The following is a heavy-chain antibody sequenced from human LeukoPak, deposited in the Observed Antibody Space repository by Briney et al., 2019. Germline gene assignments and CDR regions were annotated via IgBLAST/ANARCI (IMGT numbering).Heavy chain of an antibody. CDR2: INPHSGDT. CDR1: GYTFTGYY. D-gene: IGHD1-1*01. J-gene: IGHJ4*02. V-gene: IGHV1-2*02. CDR3: ARDLRGRQLERPIDY. Sequence: GASVKVSCKASGYTFTGYYMNWVRQAPGQGLEWMGWINPHSGDTNYAQKFQGRVTMTRDTSISTAYMELSTLRSDGTALYYCARDLRGRQLERPIDYWGQGTLVTVSS.